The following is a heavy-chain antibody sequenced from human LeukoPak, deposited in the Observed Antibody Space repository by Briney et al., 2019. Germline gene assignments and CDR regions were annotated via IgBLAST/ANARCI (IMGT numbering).Heavy chain of an antibody. V-gene: IGHV4-59*08. CDR3: ARLSPTYPIH. Sequence: PSETLSLTCTVSGGSISSYYWSWIRQPPGKGLEWIGYIYYTGSTNYNPSLKSRVTISVDTSKNQFSLRLSSVTAADTAVYYCARLSPTYPIHWGQGTLVTVSS. CDR1: GGSISSYY. D-gene: IGHD3-9*01. J-gene: IGHJ4*02. CDR2: IYYTGST.